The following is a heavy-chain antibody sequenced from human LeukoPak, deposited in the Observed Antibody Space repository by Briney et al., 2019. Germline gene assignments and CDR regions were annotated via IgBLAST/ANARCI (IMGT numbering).Heavy chain of an antibody. CDR2: IWYDGSNK. Sequence: GGSLRLSCAASGFAFSSYGMHWVRQAPGKGLEWVAVIWYDGSNKYYADFVKGRFTISRDNSKNTLYLQMNSLRAEDTAVYYCAREAGDGYNHYWGQGTLVTVSS. CDR1: GFAFSSYG. D-gene: IGHD5-24*01. J-gene: IGHJ4*02. V-gene: IGHV3-33*01. CDR3: AREAGDGYNHY.